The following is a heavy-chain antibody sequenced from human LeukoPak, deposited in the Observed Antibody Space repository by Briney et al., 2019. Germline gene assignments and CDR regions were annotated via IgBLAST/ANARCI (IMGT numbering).Heavy chain of an antibody. J-gene: IGHJ4*02. CDR3: VGGSYYFDY. Sequence: GGSLRLSCAASGFTFSSYWMHWVRQAPGKGLVWVSRINSDGSTTNYADSVKGRITISRDNAKNTLYLQMNSLRAEDTAVYYCVGGSYYFDYWGQGTLVTVSS. CDR1: GFTFSSYW. V-gene: IGHV3-74*01. D-gene: IGHD1-26*01. CDR2: INSDGSTT.